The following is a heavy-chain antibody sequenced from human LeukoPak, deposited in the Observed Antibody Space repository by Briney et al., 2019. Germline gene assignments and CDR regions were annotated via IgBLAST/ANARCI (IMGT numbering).Heavy chain of an antibody. J-gene: IGHJ5*02. D-gene: IGHD3-22*01. Sequence: SETLSLTCTVSGVSVSDYYWSWVRQSPGKGREWVGYIYYTGSNSYNPSLRSRVTMSADTSKNQFSLKLSSVTAADTAVYYCARDCRYDSSGYYYRDKNNWFDPWGQGTLVTVSS. V-gene: IGHV4-59*02. CDR2: IYYTGSN. CDR3: ARDCRYDSSGYYYRDKNNWFDP. CDR1: GVSVSDYY.